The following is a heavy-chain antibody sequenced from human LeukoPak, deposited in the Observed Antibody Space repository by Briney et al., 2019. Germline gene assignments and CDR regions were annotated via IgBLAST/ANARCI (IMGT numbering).Heavy chain of an antibody. D-gene: IGHD6-6*01. Sequence: GGSLRLSCAASGFAFSSYAMSWVRQAPGKGLEWVANIKQDGSEKYYVDSVKGRFTISRDNAKNTLYLQMNSLKAEDTAVYYCASRSSSYYYYGMDVWGQGTTVTVSS. CDR2: IKQDGSEK. CDR1: GFAFSSYA. V-gene: IGHV3-7*03. CDR3: ASRSSSYYYYGMDV. J-gene: IGHJ6*02.